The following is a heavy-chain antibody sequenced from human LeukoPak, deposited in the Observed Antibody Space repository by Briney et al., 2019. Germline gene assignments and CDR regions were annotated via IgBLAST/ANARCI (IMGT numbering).Heavy chain of an antibody. V-gene: IGHV1-8*02. CDR1: GYTFTSYD. CDR2: MNPNSGYS. CDR3: ARALTGYSSGWYRLLDY. Sequence: ASVKVSCKASGYTFTSYDINWVRQATGQGLEWMGWMNPNSGYSGYAQKFQGRVTMTRDTSTSTVYMELSSLRSEDTAVYYCARALTGYSSGWYRLLDYWGQGTLVTVSS. J-gene: IGHJ4*02. D-gene: IGHD6-19*01.